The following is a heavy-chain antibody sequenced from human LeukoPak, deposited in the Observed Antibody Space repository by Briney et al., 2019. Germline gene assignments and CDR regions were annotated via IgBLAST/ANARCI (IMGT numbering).Heavy chain of an antibody. V-gene: IGHV4-39*01. CDR1: GGSISSSSYY. Sequence: PSETLSLTCTVSGGSISSSSYYWGWVRQPPGEGLVRIGSIYYSVSNYYTQSLKCGVTIFVVTCKNPFSLKLSSVTAPDTAVYYCARLGSGSFRGPFYFDYWGQGTLVTVSS. CDR2: IYYSVSN. J-gene: IGHJ4*02. CDR3: ARLGSGSFRGPFYFDY. D-gene: IGHD1-26*01.